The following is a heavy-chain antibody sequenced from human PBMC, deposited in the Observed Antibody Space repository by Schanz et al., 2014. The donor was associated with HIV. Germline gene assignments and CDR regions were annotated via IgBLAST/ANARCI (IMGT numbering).Heavy chain of an antibody. D-gene: IGHD5-12*01. CDR1: GFTFSSYW. V-gene: IGHV3-74*02. Sequence: EVQLVESGGDLVQPGGSLRLSCAASGFTFSSYWMHWVRQVPGKGLVWVSRINNDGSSTSYADSVKGRFTISRDNAKNTLYLQMNRLRAEDTAVYYCARVGVGGYANLDYWGQGTLVTVSS. J-gene: IGHJ4*02. CDR2: INNDGSST. CDR3: ARVGVGGYANLDY.